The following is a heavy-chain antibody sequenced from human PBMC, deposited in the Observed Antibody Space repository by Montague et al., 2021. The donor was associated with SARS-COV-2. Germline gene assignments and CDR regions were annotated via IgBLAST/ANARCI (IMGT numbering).Heavy chain of an antibody. CDR2: ISDSGST. J-gene: IGHJ4*02. V-gene: IGHV4-59*08. CDR1: GGSISSFY. CDR3: ARHYSATFPAVY. Sequence: SETLSLTCTVSGGSISSFYWSWFRQPPGKGLEWIGYISDSGSTNYNPSLTSRVTMSVDTSKNQFSLKVNSVTAADTVVYSCARHYSATFPAVYWGQGTLVTVSS. D-gene: IGHD2-15*01.